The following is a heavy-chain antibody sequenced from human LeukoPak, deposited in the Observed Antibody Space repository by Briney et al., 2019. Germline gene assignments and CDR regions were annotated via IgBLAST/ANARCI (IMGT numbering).Heavy chain of an antibody. Sequence: GESLKISCQGSGFRFSNYWIGWVRQMPGKGLEWVGMIYPGDSEIGYSPSFQGQVTISADRSTSTAYLQWSTLKASDSAMFFCARHSRACSTTSCLAPYSYYGMDVWGQGTTVTVSS. CDR3: ARHSRACSTTSCLAPYSYYGMDV. CDR2: IYPGDSEI. V-gene: IGHV5-51*01. J-gene: IGHJ6*02. CDR1: GFRFSNYW. D-gene: IGHD2-2*01.